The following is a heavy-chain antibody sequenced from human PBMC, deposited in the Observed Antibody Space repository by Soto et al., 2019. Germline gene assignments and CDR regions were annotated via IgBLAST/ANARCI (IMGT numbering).Heavy chain of an antibody. CDR2: IYYSGST. V-gene: IGHV4-31*03. Sequence: QVQLQESGPGLVKPSQTLSLTCTVSGGSISSGGYYWSWIRQHPGKGLEWIGYIYYSGSTYYNPSLKSRVTISVDTSKNQFSLKLSSVTAADTAVYYRARDYGDSLYNWFDPWGQGTLVTVSS. D-gene: IGHD4-17*01. CDR3: ARDYGDSLYNWFDP. CDR1: GGSISSGGYY. J-gene: IGHJ5*02.